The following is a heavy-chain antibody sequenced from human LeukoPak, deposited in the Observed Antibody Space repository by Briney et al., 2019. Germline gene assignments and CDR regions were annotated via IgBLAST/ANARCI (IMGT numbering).Heavy chain of an antibody. V-gene: IGHV3-9*01. CDR3: ARYPGRDSSSYLLRVY. CDR2: ISWNSGNI. CDR1: GFTFDDYA. Sequence: GRSLRLSCAASGFTFDDYAMHWVRQAPGKGPEWVSGISWNSGNIGYADSVKGRFTISRDNAKNSLYLQMNSLRAEDTAVYYCARYPGRDSSSYLLRVYWGQGALVTVSS. J-gene: IGHJ4*02. D-gene: IGHD6-6*01.